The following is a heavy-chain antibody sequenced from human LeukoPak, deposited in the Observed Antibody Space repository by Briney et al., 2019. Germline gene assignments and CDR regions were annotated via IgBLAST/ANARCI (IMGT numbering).Heavy chain of an antibody. CDR3: ARVAGPYSSGWYYFDY. CDR2: ISAYNGNT. V-gene: IGHV1-18*01. D-gene: IGHD6-19*01. J-gene: IGHJ4*02. Sequence: GASVKVSCKASGYTFTSYGISWVRQAPGQGLEWMGWISAYNGNTNYAQKLQGRVTMTTDTSTSTAYMELRSLRSDDTAVYYCARVAGPYSSGWYYFDYWGQGTLVTVSS. CDR1: GYTFTSYG.